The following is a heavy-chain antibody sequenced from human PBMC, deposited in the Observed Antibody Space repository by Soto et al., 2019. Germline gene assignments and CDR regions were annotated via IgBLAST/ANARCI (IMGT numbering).Heavy chain of an antibody. J-gene: IGHJ4*02. V-gene: IGHV4-31*03. Sequence: ASETLSLTCTVSGGSVSIVGYYWSWIRQHPGKGLEWIGYITYSGNTYYNPSLESRVTMSADTSKNQFSLKMSSVTAADTAVYFCVRGGSCTNGVCSVFDYWGQGTLVTVSS. CDR3: VRGGSCTNGVCSVFDY. D-gene: IGHD2-8*01. CDR1: GGSVSIVGYY. CDR2: ITYSGNT.